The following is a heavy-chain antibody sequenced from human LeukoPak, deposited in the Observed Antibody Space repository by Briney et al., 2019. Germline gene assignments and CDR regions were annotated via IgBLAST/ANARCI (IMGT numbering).Heavy chain of an antibody. J-gene: IGHJ4*02. CDR3: ARDPGWVRARYYFDY. D-gene: IGHD3-10*01. CDR1: GFTFSSYA. CDR2: ISYDGSNK. V-gene: IGHV3-30-3*01. Sequence: PGGSLRLSCAASGFTFSSYAMHWVRQAPGKGLEWVAVISYDGSNKYYADSVKGRSTISRDNSKNTLYLQMNSLRAEDTAVYYCARDPGWVRARYYFDYWGQGTLVTVSS.